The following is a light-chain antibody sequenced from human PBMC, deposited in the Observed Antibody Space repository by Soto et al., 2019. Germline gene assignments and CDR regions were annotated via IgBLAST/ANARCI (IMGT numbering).Light chain of an antibody. Sequence: QSALTQPASVSGSPGQSITISCTATTSDVGGFDSLSWYQQHPGTAPRVIIYEVSNRPSGVSYRFSGSKSANTASLTISGLQADDEADYYCSSYTTSNTGLFGGGTKLTVL. CDR3: SSYTTSNTGL. V-gene: IGLV2-14*01. CDR2: EVS. CDR1: TSDVGGFDS. J-gene: IGLJ3*02.